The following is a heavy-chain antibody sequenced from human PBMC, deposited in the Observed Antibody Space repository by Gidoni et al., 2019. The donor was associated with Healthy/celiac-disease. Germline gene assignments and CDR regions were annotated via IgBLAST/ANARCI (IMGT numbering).Heavy chain of an antibody. J-gene: IGHJ3*02. CDR1: GGSISSSSYY. D-gene: IGHD2-21*02. CDR2: IYYSGST. Sequence: QLQLQESGPGLVKPSETLSLTCTVSGGSISSSSYYWGWIRQPPGKGLEWIGSIYYSGSTYYDPSLKSRVTISVDTSKNQFSLKLSSVTAADTAVYYCARLGVVEVVTASFAFDIWGQGTMVTVSS. V-gene: IGHV4-39*01. CDR3: ARLGVVEVVTASFAFDI.